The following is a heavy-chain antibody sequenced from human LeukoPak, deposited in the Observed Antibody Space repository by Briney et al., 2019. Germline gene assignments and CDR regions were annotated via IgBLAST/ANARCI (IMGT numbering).Heavy chain of an antibody. CDR1: GGSISSGDYY. CDR2: IYYSGST. Sequence: SQTLSLTCTVSGGSISSGDYYWSWIRQPPGKGLEWIGYIYYSGSTYYNPSLKSRVTISVDTSKNQFSLKLSSVTAADTAVYYCARDLPNYYGSGSYYNVGGVWIDPWGQGTLVTVSS. J-gene: IGHJ5*02. CDR3: ARDLPNYYGSGSYYNVGGVWIDP. V-gene: IGHV4-30-4*01. D-gene: IGHD3-10*01.